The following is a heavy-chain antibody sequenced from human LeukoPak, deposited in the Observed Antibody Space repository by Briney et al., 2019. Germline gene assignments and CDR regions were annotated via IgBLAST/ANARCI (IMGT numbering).Heavy chain of an antibody. D-gene: IGHD3-9*01. CDR3: ARVSDYDILTGLFDY. CDR1: GFTFSSYW. Sequence: GGSLRLSCAASGFTFSSYWMSWVRQAPGKGLEWVANIKQDGSEKYYVDSVKGRFTISRDNAKNSLYLQMNSLRAEDTAVYYCARVSDYDILTGLFDYWGQGTLVTVSS. V-gene: IGHV3-7*01. J-gene: IGHJ4*02. CDR2: IKQDGSEK.